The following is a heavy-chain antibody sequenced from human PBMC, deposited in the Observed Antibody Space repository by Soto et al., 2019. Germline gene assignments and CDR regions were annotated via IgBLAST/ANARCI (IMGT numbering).Heavy chain of an antibody. J-gene: IGHJ4*02. CDR3: ARPDSGIAVAAYYFDY. CDR1: GFTFSSYS. V-gene: IGHV3-48*02. D-gene: IGHD6-19*01. CDR2: ISSSSSTI. Sequence: GGSLRLSCAASGFTFSSYSMNWVRQAPGKGLKWVSYISSSSSTIYYADSVKGRFTISRDNAKNSLYLQMNSLRDEDTAVYYCARPDSGIAVAAYYFDYWGQGTLVTVSS.